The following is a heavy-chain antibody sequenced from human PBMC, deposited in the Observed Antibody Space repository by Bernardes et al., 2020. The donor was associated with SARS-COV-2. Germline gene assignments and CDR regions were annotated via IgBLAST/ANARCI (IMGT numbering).Heavy chain of an antibody. CDR3: ARDQSSSSRLYYYYGMDV. J-gene: IGHJ6*02. CDR1: GFTFSSYW. D-gene: IGHD6-6*01. Sequence: GGSLRLSCAASGFTFSSYWMSWVRQAPGKGLEWVANIKQDGSEKYYVDSVKGRFTISRDNAKNSLYLQMNSLRAEDTAVYYCARDQSSSSRLYYYYGMDVWGQGTTVTVSS. V-gene: IGHV3-7*01. CDR2: IKQDGSEK.